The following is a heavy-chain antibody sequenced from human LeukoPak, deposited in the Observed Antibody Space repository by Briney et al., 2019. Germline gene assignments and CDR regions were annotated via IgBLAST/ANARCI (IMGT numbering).Heavy chain of an antibody. Sequence: PGGSLRLSCAGSGFTSSTSAMSWVRQTPGKGLEWVSGITGSGGSTNYADSVRGRFTISRDNSKNTVYLQMNSLRAEDTAVYFCATYRGRGSPFDFWGQGTQVTVSS. D-gene: IGHD3-10*01. CDR1: GFTSSTSA. J-gene: IGHJ4*02. CDR2: ITGSGGST. CDR3: ATYRGRGSPFDF. V-gene: IGHV3-23*01.